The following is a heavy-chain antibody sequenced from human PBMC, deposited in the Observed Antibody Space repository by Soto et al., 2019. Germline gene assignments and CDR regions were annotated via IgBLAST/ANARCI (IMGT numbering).Heavy chain of an antibody. D-gene: IGHD1-1*01. J-gene: IGHJ5*02. CDR2: MNVNTDST. V-gene: IGHV1-8*02. CDR1: GFAFTTND. Sequence: QVQLVQSGAEVRTPGSSFTVSCKAIGFAFTTNDIHWVRQAPGQRLEWMGWMNVNTDSTESADEFEGRFLMTWNTSISTAYLELTGLTSKDTAVYYCAREVVEVTSIRLDPWGQGTHVTVS. CDR3: AREVVEVTSIRLDP.